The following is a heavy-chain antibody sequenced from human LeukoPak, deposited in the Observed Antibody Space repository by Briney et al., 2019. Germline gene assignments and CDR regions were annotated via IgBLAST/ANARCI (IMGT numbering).Heavy chain of an antibody. V-gene: IGHV4-61*03. D-gene: IGHD3-10*01. CDR3: ARSQNYYGSGDY. CDR2: IYYAGKT. J-gene: IGHJ4*02. Sequence: PSETLSLTCTVSGDSVSNGNYYWSWLRQPPGKALEWIGYIYYAGKTYYNPSLEGRVTILVDTSRNHFSVKLSSVTAADTAVYYCARSQNYYGSGDYWSQGTLVTVSS. CDR1: GDSVSNGNYY.